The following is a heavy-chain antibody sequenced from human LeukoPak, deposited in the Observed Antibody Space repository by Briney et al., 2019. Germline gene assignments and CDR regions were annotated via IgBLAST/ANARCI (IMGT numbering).Heavy chain of an antibody. Sequence: SETLSLTCAVYGGSLNGHYWSWIRQPPGKGLEWIGEGSESGGTKFNPSLKSRVTISADTSKNQFSLKVKSVTAADTAVYYCARVRTYCGGDCSPDYFDYWGQGTLVTVSS. J-gene: IGHJ4*02. CDR3: ARVRTYCGGDCSPDYFDY. D-gene: IGHD2-21*02. CDR1: GGSLNGHY. CDR2: GSESGGT. V-gene: IGHV4-34*01.